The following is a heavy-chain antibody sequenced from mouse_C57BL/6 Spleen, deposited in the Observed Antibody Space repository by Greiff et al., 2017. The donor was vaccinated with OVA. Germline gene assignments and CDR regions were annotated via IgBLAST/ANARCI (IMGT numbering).Heavy chain of an antibody. V-gene: IGHV1-76*01. CDR2: IYPESGNT. CDR1: GYTFTDYY. J-gene: IGHJ3*01. CDR3: ARGGSFAY. Sequence: VQLQQSGAELVRPGASVKLSCKASGYTFTDYYINWVKQRPGQGLEWIARIYPESGNTYYNEKFKGKATLTAEKSSSTAYMQLSSLTSEDSAVYFCARGGSFAYWGQGTLVTVSA.